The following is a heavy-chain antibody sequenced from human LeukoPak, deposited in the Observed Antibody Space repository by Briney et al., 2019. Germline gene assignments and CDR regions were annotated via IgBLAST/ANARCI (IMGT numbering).Heavy chain of an antibody. CDR2: ISHDGSAQ. CDR3: ARDLSGTYMVDY. D-gene: IGHD1-26*01. J-gene: IGHJ4*02. CDR1: GFAFNSYA. V-gene: IGHV3-30-3*01. Sequence: GWTVRLSCAVSGFAFNSYAMHWVRQAPGEGLEWEAFISHDGSAQSYADSVKGRFTISRDNSKNTLYLQMNSLRPEDTAVYYCARDLSGTYMVDYWGQGTLVTVSS.